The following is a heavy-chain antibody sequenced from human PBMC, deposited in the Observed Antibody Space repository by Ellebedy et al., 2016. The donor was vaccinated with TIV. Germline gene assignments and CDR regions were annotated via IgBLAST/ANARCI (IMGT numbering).Heavy chain of an antibody. D-gene: IGHD3-3*01. V-gene: IGHV3-30*18. CDR3: AKSVWSDYNYGMDV. J-gene: IGHJ6*02. CDR1: GFTFSSFA. Sequence: PGGSLRLSCAASGFTFSSFAIHWVRQAPGKGLEWVAVISYDGNRKYYADSVKGRFTISRDNSKNTLYLQMNSLRPEDTAVYYCAKSVWSDYNYGMDVWGQGTTVTVSS. CDR2: ISYDGNRK.